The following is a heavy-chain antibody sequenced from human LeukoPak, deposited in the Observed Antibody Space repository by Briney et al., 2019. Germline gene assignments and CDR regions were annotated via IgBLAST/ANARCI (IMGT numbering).Heavy chain of an antibody. CDR2: ISSDGNNT. V-gene: IGHV3-74*01. CDR1: GFTFSSGY. J-gene: IGHJ4*02. Sequence: GGSLRLSCAVSGFTFSSGYMHWVRQPPGKGPVWVSRISSDGNNTIYADSVKGRFTISRDDARNTLYLQMNSLRDADTAVYYLARYTGGGVYWGQGTLVTVSS. CDR3: ARYTGGGVY. D-gene: IGHD2-2*02.